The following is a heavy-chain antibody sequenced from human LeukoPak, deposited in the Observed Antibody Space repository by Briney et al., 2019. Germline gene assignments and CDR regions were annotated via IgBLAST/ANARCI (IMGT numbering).Heavy chain of an antibody. CDR3: ARLDSDRLVGVFDY. J-gene: IGHJ4*02. CDR2: IYPGDSET. CDR1: GYSFTTYW. D-gene: IGHD1-26*01. V-gene: IGHV5-51*01. Sequence: PGESLKISCKGSGYSFTTYWIGWVRQMPGKGLEWMGIIYPGDSETRYSPSFQGQVTISVDKSISTAYLQWNSLKASDTAMYYCARLDSDRLVGVFDYWGQGTLVTVSS.